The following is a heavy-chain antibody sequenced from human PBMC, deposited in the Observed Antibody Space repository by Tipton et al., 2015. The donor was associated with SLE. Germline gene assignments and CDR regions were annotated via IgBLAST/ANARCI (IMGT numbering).Heavy chain of an antibody. Sequence: RSLRLSCAASGFTFSRYGIHWVRQAPGKGLEWVAVVSFDGSNKYYADSVKGRFTTSRDTSKNTLYLQMNSLRAEGTAVYYCAKPVADLNYHYGMDVWGQGTTVTVSS. CDR2: VSFDGSNK. CDR1: GFTFSRYG. V-gene: IGHV3-30*18. D-gene: IGHD6-19*01. CDR3: AKPVADLNYHYGMDV. J-gene: IGHJ6*02.